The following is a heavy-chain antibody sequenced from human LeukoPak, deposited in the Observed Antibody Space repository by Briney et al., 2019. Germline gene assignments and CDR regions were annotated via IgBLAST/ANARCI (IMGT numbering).Heavy chain of an antibody. CDR2: ISAYNGNT. J-gene: IGHJ4*02. CDR3: ARDKGGLYYYDSSGYCDY. V-gene: IGHV1-18*01. Sequence: ASVKVSCKASGYTFTSYGISWVRQAPGQGLEWMGRISAYNGNTNYAQKLQGRVTMTTDTSTSTAYMELRSLRSDDTAVYYCARDKGGLYYYDSSGYCDYWGQGTLVTVSP. CDR1: GYTFTSYG. D-gene: IGHD3-22*01.